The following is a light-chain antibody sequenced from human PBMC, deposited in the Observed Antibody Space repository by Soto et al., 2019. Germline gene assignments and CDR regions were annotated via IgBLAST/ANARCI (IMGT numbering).Light chain of an antibody. Sequence: DIQLTQSPSSVSASVGDRVTITCRASQDIGTWLAWYQQKPGKAPKLLIYVASNLQSGVPSRFSGAGSWTEFNLTITRLQPEDFATYHCQQADSFPFTFGPGTKVDFK. J-gene: IGKJ3*01. CDR3: QQADSFPFT. CDR1: QDIGTW. CDR2: VAS. V-gene: IGKV1-12*01.